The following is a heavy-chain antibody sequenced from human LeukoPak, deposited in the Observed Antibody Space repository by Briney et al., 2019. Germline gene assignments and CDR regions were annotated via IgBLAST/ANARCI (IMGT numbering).Heavy chain of an antibody. CDR3: VKDLGRYRNNCFDY. Sequence: GGSLRLSCAASGFTLSSYAMSGVRQAPEKGLEWVATISGSGGGTYYADSVKGRCTISRDDSKNTLYLQMNSLRAEDTAVYYCVKDLGRYRNNCFDYWGQGTLVTVSS. J-gene: IGHJ4*02. D-gene: IGHD1-26*01. V-gene: IGHV3-23*01. CDR1: GFTLSSYA. CDR2: ISGSGGGT.